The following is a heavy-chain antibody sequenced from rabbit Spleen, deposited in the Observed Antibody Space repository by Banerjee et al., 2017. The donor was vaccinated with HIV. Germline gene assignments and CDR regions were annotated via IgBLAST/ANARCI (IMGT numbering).Heavy chain of an antibody. CDR3: ARDIYDSRGGNIVGL. CDR2: INSGGGNT. J-gene: IGHJ3*01. Sequence: QEQLEESGGDLVKPGASLTLTCTASGFSFSSSYYMHWVRQAPGKGLEWIACINSGGGNTWYASWAKGRFTISRSTSLNTVDLKMTSLTAADTATYFCARDIYDSRGGNIVGLWGQGTLVTVS. CDR1: GFSFSSSYY. D-gene: IGHD4-1*01. V-gene: IGHV1S43*01.